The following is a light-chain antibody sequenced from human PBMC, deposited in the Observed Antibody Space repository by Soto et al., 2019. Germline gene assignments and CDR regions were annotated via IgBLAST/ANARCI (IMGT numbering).Light chain of an antibody. Sequence: QSVLTQPPSASGTPGQRVTISCSGGDSNIGPNTVNWYRQVPGTAPKLLIHNNDQRPSGVPDRISGSKSGTSASLAISGLHSDDEADYYCAAWDDSLNAYVFGIGTKVTGL. CDR1: DSNIGPNT. J-gene: IGLJ1*01. CDR3: AAWDDSLNAYV. CDR2: NND. V-gene: IGLV1-44*01.